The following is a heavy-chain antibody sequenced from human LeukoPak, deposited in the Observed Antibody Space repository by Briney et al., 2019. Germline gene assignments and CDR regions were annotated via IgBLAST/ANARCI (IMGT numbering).Heavy chain of an antibody. CDR3: ASSYYDSNGYYYEDPFDY. CDR2: IYTSGST. CDR1: GGSISSGSYY. Sequence: SQTLSLTCTVSGGSISSGSYYWSWIRQPAGKGLEWIGRIYTSGSTNYNPSLKSRVTISVDTSKNQFSLKLSSVTAADTAVYYCASSYYDSNGYYYEDPFDYWGQGTLVTVSS. V-gene: IGHV4-61*02. J-gene: IGHJ4*02. D-gene: IGHD3-22*01.